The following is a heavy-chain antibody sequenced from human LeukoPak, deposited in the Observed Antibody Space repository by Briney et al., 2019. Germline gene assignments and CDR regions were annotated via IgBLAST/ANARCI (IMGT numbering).Heavy chain of an antibody. V-gene: IGHV3-66*01. J-gene: IGHJ4*02. Sequence: GGSLRLSCAASGFTVSSNYMSWVRQAPGKGLEWVSVIYSGGSTYYADSVKGRFTISRDNSKNTLYLQMNSLRAEDTAVYYCARTTVVTPDDYWGQGTLVTVSS. CDR1: GFTVSSNY. CDR2: IYSGGST. D-gene: IGHD4-23*01. CDR3: ARTTVVTPDDY.